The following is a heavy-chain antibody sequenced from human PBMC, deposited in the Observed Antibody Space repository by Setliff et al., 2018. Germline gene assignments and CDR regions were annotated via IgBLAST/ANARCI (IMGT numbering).Heavy chain of an antibody. CDR3: ARCSSWHGHYPHFNY. CDR2: IYSGDRST. J-gene: IGHJ4*02. Sequence: PGGSLRLSCAGSGFAFSSYAMSWVRQAPGKGLEWVSTIYSGDRSTFYTDSVKGRFTISRDSSKNTLYLQMNSLRAEDTAVYYCARCSSWHGHYPHFNYWGQGTLVTVSS. D-gene: IGHD6-13*01. V-gene: IGHV3-23*03. CDR1: GFAFSSYA.